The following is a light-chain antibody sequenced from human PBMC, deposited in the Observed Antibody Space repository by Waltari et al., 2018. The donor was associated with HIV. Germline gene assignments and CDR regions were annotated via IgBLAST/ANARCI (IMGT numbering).Light chain of an antibody. J-gene: IGLJ2*01. CDR2: EVS. V-gene: IGLV2-8*01. Sequence: QPALTQSPSASGSPGHSVNISFTGANGDISDYNYVSWYQQHSNRPPKLIIFEVSKRPSGVPDRFSGSKSGNTASLFVSGLQPEDEATYFCSSFAATHKLFGGGTKLTVL. CDR3: SSFAATHKL. CDR1: NGDISDYNY.